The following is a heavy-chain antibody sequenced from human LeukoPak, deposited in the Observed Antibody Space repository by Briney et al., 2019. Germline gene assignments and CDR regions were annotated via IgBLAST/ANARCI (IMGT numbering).Heavy chain of an antibody. Sequence: ALVKVSCKASGYTFTGYYMHWVRQAPGQGLEWMGWINPNSGGTNYAQKFQGRVTMTRDTSISTAYMELGRLRSDDTAVYYCARVPIVVVPAAIPYFDYWGQGTLVTVSS. D-gene: IGHD2-2*01. CDR1: GYTFTGYY. CDR2: INPNSGGT. V-gene: IGHV1-2*02. CDR3: ARVPIVVVPAAIPYFDY. J-gene: IGHJ4*02.